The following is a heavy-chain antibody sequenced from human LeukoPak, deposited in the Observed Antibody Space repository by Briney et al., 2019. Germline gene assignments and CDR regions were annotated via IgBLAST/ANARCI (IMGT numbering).Heavy chain of an antibody. Sequence: PSETLSLTCTVSGGSISSGGYYWSWIRQHPGKGLEWIGYIYYSGSTYYNPSLKSRASISVDTSNNQFSLKLNSVTAADTAVYYCARAYTSSCRWFDPWGQGTLVTVSS. CDR1: GGSISSGGYY. V-gene: IGHV4-31*03. CDR3: ARAYTSSCRWFDP. CDR2: IYYSGST. D-gene: IGHD6-13*01. J-gene: IGHJ5*02.